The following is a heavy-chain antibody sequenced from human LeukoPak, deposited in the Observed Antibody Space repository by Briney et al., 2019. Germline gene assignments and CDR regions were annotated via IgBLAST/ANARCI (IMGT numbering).Heavy chain of an antibody. CDR2: ISGSGSNT. D-gene: IGHD5-24*01. J-gene: IGHJ4*02. CDR3: AKDLRGYNRPIDH. CDR1: GFTFSSHA. V-gene: IGHV3-23*01. Sequence: GGPLSLSCAASGFTFSSHAMNWVRQAPGRGLEWVSTISGSGSNTYYADSVKGRFTISRDNSKNTLYLQVNSLRVEDTALYYCAKDLRGYNRPIDHWGQGTLVTVSS.